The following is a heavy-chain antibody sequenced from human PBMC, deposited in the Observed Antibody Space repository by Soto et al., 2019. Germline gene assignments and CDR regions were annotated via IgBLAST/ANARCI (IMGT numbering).Heavy chain of an antibody. CDR3: AKGGRQWLVTSDFNY. CDR2: ISGSGSST. J-gene: IGHJ4*03. V-gene: IGHV3-23*01. Sequence: AGGSLRLSCAASGFTFSSYAMIWVRQAPGKGLEWVSVISGSGSSTYYVDSVKGRFTISRDNSKNTLYLQMNSLRVEDTALYYCAKGGRQWLVTSDFNYWGQGTTVTVSS. D-gene: IGHD6-19*01. CDR1: GFTFSSYA.